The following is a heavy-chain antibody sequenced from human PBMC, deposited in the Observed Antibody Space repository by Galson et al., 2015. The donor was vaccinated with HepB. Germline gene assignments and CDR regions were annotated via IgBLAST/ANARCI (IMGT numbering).Heavy chain of an antibody. CDR3: ARENQLLSDSWGALDI. CDR2: ISYDGSNK. V-gene: IGHV3-30*04. D-gene: IGHD2-2*01. CDR1: GFTFSSYA. Sequence: SLRLSCAASGFTFSSYAMHWVRQAPGKGLEWVAAISYDGSNKYYADSVKGRFTISRDNSKNTLYLQMNSLRAEDTAVYYCARENQLLSDSWGALDIWGQGTMVTVSS. J-gene: IGHJ3*02.